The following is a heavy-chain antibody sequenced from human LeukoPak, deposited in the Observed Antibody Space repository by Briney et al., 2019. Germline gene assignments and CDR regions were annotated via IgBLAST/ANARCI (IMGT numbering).Heavy chain of an antibody. V-gene: IGHV4-4*07. CDR1: GGSISIYH. Sequence: SETLSLTCTVSGGSISIYHGNWIRQPAGKGLEWIGRIFTSGITNYNPSLKSRVTMSVDMSKNQFSLKLSSVTAADTAVYYCARGLKVIAAAGTRYFQHWGQGTLVTVSS. D-gene: IGHD6-13*01. J-gene: IGHJ1*01. CDR2: IFTSGIT. CDR3: ARGLKVIAAAGTRYFQH.